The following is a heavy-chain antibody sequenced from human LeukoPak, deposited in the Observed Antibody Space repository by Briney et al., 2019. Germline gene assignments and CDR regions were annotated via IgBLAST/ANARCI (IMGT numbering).Heavy chain of an antibody. CDR2: IRYDGSNK. D-gene: IGHD2-2*01. Sequence: GGSLRLSCAASGFTFSSYGMHWVRQAPGKGLEWVAFIRYDGSNKYYADSVKGRFTISRDNSKKSLYLQMNSLRAEDTAIYYCTTAPAFSSSWRSWGQGTLVTVSS. V-gene: IGHV3-30*02. CDR3: TTAPAFSSSWRS. CDR1: GFTFSSYG. J-gene: IGHJ5*02.